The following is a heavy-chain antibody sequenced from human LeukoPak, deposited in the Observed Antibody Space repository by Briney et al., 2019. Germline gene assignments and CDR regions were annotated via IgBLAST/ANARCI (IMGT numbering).Heavy chain of an antibody. CDR3: ARDLGIAAAAQGRYFDY. CDR2: ISAYNGNT. D-gene: IGHD6-13*01. V-gene: IGHV1-18*01. CDR1: GYTFTSYG. J-gene: IGHJ4*02. Sequence: ASVKVSCKASGYTFTSYGISWVRQAPGQGLEWMGWISAYNGNTNYAQKLQGRVTMTTDTSTSTAYMELRSLRSDDTAVYYCARDLGIAAAAQGRYFDYWGQGTLVTVSS.